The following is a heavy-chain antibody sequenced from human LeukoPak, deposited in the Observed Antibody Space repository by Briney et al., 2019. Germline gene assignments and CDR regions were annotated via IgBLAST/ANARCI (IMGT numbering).Heavy chain of an antibody. CDR2: IYYSGST. J-gene: IGHJ5*02. Sequence: SETLSLTCTVSGGSISSYYWSWIRQPPGKGLEWIGYIYYSGSTNYNPSLKSRVTISVDTSKNQFSLKLSPVTAADTAVYYCARDPGDGYTPGWFDPSGQGTLVTVSS. CDR3: ARDPGDGYTPGWFDP. V-gene: IGHV4-59*01. CDR1: GGSISSYY. D-gene: IGHD5-24*01.